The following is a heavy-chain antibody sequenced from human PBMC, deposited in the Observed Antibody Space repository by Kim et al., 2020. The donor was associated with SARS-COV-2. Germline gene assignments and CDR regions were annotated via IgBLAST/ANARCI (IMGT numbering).Heavy chain of an antibody. CDR1: GGSFSGYH. V-gene: IGHV4-34*01. Sequence: SETLSLTCAVFGGSFSGYHWTWIRQSPGKGLEWIGEINHSGGTNCNPSLKSRVTISLDTSKNQFSLQLGSVSAADTAVYYCARGGAGVVPPPLLGLGPYYDDYAMDVWGQETTITVSS. D-gene: IGHD3-3*01. CDR2: INHSGGT. CDR3: ARGGAGVVPPPLLGLGPYYDDYAMDV. J-gene: IGHJ6*02.